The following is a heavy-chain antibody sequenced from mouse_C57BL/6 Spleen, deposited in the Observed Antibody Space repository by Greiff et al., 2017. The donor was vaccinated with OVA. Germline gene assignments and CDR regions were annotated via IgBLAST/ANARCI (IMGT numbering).Heavy chain of an antibody. CDR2: SRNKANDYTT. Sequence: EVMLVESGGGLVQSGRSLRLSCATSGFTFSDFYMEWVRQAPGKGLEWIAASRNKANDYTTEYSASVKGRFIVSRDTSQSILYLQMNALRAEDTAIYYCARDADYSNYVWYFDVWGTGTTVTVSS. CDR3: ARDADYSNYVWYFDV. D-gene: IGHD2-5*01. J-gene: IGHJ1*03. V-gene: IGHV7-1*01. CDR1: GFTFSDFY.